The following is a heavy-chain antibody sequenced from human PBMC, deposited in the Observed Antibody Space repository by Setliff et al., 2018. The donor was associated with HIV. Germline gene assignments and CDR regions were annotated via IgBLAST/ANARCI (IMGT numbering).Heavy chain of an antibody. CDR3: ARDTPYYDYVWGSYRYRPTDAFDI. V-gene: IGHV3-21*01. CDR2: ISSSSSYI. Sequence: NPGGSLRLSCAASGFTFSSYSMNWVRQAPGKGLEWVSSISSSSSYIYYADSVKGRFTISRDNAKNSLYLQMNSLRAEDTAVYYCARDTPYYDYVWGSYRYRPTDAFDIWGQGTMVTVSS. CDR1: GFTFSSYS. J-gene: IGHJ3*02. D-gene: IGHD3-16*02.